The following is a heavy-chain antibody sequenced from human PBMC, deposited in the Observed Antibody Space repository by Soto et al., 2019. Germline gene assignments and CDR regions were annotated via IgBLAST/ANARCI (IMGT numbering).Heavy chain of an antibody. V-gene: IGHV3-7*01. D-gene: IGHD6-13*01. CDR2: IKQDGSEK. Sequence: GGSLRLSCAASGFTFSSYWMSWVRQAPGKGLEWVANIKQDGSEKYYVGSVKGRFTISKANAKNSLYLQMNSLRAEDTAVYYCARRSSSWYYAFDIWGQGTMVTVSS. CDR3: ARRSSSWYYAFDI. J-gene: IGHJ3*02. CDR1: GFTFSSYW.